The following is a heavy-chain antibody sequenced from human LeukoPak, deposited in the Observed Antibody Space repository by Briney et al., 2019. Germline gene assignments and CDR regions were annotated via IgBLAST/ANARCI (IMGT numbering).Heavy chain of an antibody. V-gene: IGHV6-1*01. D-gene: IGHD1-1*01. CDR3: ARAGGTTLYHWFDP. CDR2: TYYRSKWYN. Sequence: SQTLSLTCAISGDSVSSNSVAWNWIRQSPSRGLEWLGRTYYRSKWYNDYAVSVKSRITINPDTSKNQFSLQLNSVTPEDTAVYYCARAGGTTLYHWFDPWGQGTLVTVSS. CDR1: GDSVSSNSVA. J-gene: IGHJ5*02.